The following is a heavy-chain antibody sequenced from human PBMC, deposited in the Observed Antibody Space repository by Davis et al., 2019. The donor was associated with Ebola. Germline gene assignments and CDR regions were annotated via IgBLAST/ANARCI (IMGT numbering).Heavy chain of an antibody. CDR3: AKEDESPDM. CDR2: IHPRDGNT. J-gene: IGHJ3*02. CDR1: GYTFTSYG. Sequence: ASVTVSCKASGYTFTSYGITWVRQAPGQGLEWMGLIHPRDGNTIYAQRFQGRVTMTRDTATDTVDMELSSLTSDETAVYYCAKEDESPDMWGQGTVVTVSS. V-gene: IGHV1-46*01.